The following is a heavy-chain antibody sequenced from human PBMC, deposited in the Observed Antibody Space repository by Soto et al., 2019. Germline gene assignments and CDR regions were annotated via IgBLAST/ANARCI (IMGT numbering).Heavy chain of an antibody. CDR3: ARDDSSGWFHYYYGMDV. J-gene: IGHJ6*02. V-gene: IGHV4-38-2*02. CDR2: IYHSGST. CDR1: GYSISSVYY. D-gene: IGHD6-19*01. Sequence: PSETLSLTCAVSGYSISSVYYWGWIRQPPGKGLEWIGSIYHSGSTYYNPSLKSRVTISVDTSKNQFSLKLSSVTAADTAVYYCARDDSSGWFHYYYGMDVWGQGTTVTVSS.